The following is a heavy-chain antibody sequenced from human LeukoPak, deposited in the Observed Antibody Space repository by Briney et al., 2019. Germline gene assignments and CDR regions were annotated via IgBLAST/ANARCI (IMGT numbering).Heavy chain of an antibody. CDR3: ARGGRDYASGSYGY. V-gene: IGHV4-34*01. J-gene: IGHJ4*02. CDR1: GGSFSVYY. D-gene: IGHD3-10*01. CDR2: INHSGST. Sequence: PSETLSLTCAVYGGSFSVYYWSWIRQPPGKGLEWIGEINHSGSTNYNPSLKSRVTISVDTSKNQFSLKLSSVTAADTAVYYCARGGRDYASGSYGYWGQGTLVTVSS.